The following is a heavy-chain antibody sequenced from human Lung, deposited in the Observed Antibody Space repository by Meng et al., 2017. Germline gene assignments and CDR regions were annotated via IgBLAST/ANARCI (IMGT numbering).Heavy chain of an antibody. Sequence: QVQLVQSGAEVKKPGASVKVSCKPSGYNFPDYYIHWVRRAPGQGLEWMGRINPKSGDTHYAQKFQARVTMTGDTSISTAYMELSGLRSDDTAMYYCARDEDISAAGKLFGDCWGQGTLVTVSS. CDR1: GYNFPDYY. CDR2: INPKSGDT. V-gene: IGHV1-2*06. D-gene: IGHD6-25*01. CDR3: ARDEDISAAGKLFGDC. J-gene: IGHJ4*02.